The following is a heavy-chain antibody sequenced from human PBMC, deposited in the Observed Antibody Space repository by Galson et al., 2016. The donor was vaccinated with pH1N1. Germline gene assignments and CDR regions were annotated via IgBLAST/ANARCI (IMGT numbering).Heavy chain of an antibody. CDR2: IVPITGVT. V-gene: IGHV1-69*04. D-gene: IGHD4-23*01. CDR1: GGTFSTYV. CDR3: APGGDDYGGNPHWFDP. J-gene: IGHJ5*02. Sequence: VKVSCKASGGTFSTYVIIWVRQAPGQGLEWMGRIVPITGVTNYAQKFQDRVTITADESTSTAYMELSSLRSEDTGVYYCAPGGDDYGGNPHWFDPWGQETLVTVSS.